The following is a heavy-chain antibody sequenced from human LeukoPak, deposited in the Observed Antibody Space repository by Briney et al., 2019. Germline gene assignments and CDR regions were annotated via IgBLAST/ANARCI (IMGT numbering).Heavy chain of an antibody. D-gene: IGHD2-15*01. CDR3: AGADIIVVAGATPVGSGFEY. Sequence: ASVKVSCKTSGYTFTTCGISWLRQAPGQGLEWMGWISAHKGDTEYAQKFQGRVTMTRDTSTSTAYMELQSLTSDDTAVYYCAGADIIVVAGATPVGSGFEYWGQGALITVS. CDR2: ISAHKGDT. J-gene: IGHJ4*02. V-gene: IGHV1-18*01. CDR1: GYTFTTCG.